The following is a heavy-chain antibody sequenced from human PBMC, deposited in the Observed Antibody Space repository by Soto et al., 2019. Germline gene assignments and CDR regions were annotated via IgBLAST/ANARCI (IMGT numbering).Heavy chain of an antibody. D-gene: IGHD3-22*01. CDR3: VRVLDSSWYADL. CDR2: IFYTGVT. Sequence: QVQLQESGPGLVKPSETLSLTCSVSGGSVSNASFYWTWIRQAPGTGLEYIGYIFYTGVTNYNPSLSSRVTISLATSKNHFSLKLNSMPAADTAVYYCVRVLDSSWYADLWGRGTLVTVSS. J-gene: IGHJ2*01. CDR1: GGSVSNASFY. V-gene: IGHV4-61*03.